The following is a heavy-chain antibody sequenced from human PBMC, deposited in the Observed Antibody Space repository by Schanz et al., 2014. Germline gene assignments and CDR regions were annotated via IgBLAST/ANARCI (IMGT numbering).Heavy chain of an antibody. J-gene: IGHJ3*02. CDR2: ISRDGTTS. CDR1: GFTFSSYT. CDR3: ARENLNWEAFDI. V-gene: IGHV3-21*05. Sequence: EVQLVESGGGLVKPGDSLRLSCAASGFTFSSYTMKWVRQAPGKGLEWLSYISRDGTTSYYADSVKGRFTISRDNAKNSLYLEMTSLRGEDTAVYYCARENLNWEAFDIWGQGTVVTVSS. D-gene: IGHD7-27*01.